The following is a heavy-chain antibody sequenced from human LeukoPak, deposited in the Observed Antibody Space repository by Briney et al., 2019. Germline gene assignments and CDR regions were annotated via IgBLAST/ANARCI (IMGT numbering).Heavy chain of an antibody. CDR2: INPSGGSA. V-gene: IGHV1-46*01. CDR3: ALLLQGY. Sequence: GASVKVSCKASGYTFTRYYMHWVRQAPGQGLEWMGAINPSGGSASYAQKFQGRVTMTTDTSTSTVYMEVSSLRPEDTAVFYCALLLQGYWGQGTLVTVSS. D-gene: IGHD2-15*01. CDR1: GYTFTRYY. J-gene: IGHJ4*02.